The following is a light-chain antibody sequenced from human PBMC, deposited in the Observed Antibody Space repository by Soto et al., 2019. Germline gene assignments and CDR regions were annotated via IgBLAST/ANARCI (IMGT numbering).Light chain of an antibody. CDR1: QGISTY. V-gene: IGKV1-27*01. J-gene: IGKJ3*01. CDR3: QKYNSGPPVT. Sequence: DIQMTQSPSSLSASVGARVTITCRASQGISTYLAWYQQKPGQVPKLLIYAASTLQSGVPSRFSGSGSGTDFTLTISSLQPEDVGSYYCQKYNSGPPVTFGPGTKVDIK. CDR2: AAS.